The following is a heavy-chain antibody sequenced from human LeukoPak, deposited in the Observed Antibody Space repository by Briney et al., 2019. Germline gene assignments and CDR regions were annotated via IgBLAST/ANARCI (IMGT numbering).Heavy chain of an antibody. CDR3: ARGPDYGDPYYFDY. D-gene: IGHD4-17*01. Sequence: GGSLRLSCAASGFTFSSYGMHWVRQAPGKGLEWVALISFDGSNQYYADSVKGRFTISRDNSKNTLYLQMNSLRAEDTAVYYCARGPDYGDPYYFDYWGQGTLVTVSS. J-gene: IGHJ4*02. V-gene: IGHV3-30*03. CDR2: ISFDGSNQ. CDR1: GFTFSSYG.